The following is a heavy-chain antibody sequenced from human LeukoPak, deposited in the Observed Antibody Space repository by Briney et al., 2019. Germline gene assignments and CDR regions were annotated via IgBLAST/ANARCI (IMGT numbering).Heavy chain of an antibody. J-gene: IGHJ1*01. CDR1: GYTFSSYG. CDR3: ARGPMTPQCFQY. Sequence: ASVKVSCKASGYTFSSYGISWVRQAPGQGLEWMGWISADNGNTNYAQKLQGRVTMTTDTSTSTAYMELRSLRSDDTAVYYWARGPMTPQCFQYWGQGTLVTVSS. V-gene: IGHV1-18*01. CDR2: ISADNGNT.